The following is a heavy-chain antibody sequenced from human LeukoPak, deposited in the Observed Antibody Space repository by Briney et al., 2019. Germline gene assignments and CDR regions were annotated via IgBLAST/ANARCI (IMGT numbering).Heavy chain of an antibody. J-gene: IGHJ5*02. CDR2: IKSKTDGGTT. D-gene: IGHD3-3*01. CDR3: TTEETYYDFWRPFDP. V-gene: IGHV3-15*01. Sequence: GGSLRLSCAASGFTFSNAWMSWVRQAPGKGLEWVGRIKSKTDGGTTDYAAPVKGRFTISRDDSKNTLYLQMNSLKTEDTAVYYCTTEETYYDFWRPFDPWGQGTLITVSS. CDR1: GFTFSNAW.